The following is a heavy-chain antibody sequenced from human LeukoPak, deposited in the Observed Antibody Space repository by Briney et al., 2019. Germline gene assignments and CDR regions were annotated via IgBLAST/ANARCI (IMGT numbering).Heavy chain of an antibody. Sequence: PSETLSLTCTVSGGSISSNYWSWIRQPPGKGLEWIGYINYGGSTNYNPSLKSRVTISVDTSKNQFSLKLSSVTAADTAVYYCARGGYYGSGNDFRFDPWGQGTLVTVSS. J-gene: IGHJ5*02. CDR1: GGSISSNY. V-gene: IGHV4-59*01. D-gene: IGHD3-10*01. CDR3: ARGGYYGSGNDFRFDP. CDR2: INYGGST.